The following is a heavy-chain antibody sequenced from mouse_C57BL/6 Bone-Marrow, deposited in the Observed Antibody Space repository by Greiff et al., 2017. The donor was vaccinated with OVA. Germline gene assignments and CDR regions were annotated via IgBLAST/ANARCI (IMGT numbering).Heavy chain of an antibody. CDR3: ARRKYLAWFAY. CDR2: IFPGSGST. D-gene: IGHD5-1*01. J-gene: IGHJ3*01. Sequence: VKLMESGPELVKPGASVKISCKASGYTFTDYYINWVKLRPGQGLEWIGWIFPGSGSTYYNEKFKGKATLTVDKSSSTAYMLLSSLTSEDSAVYFCARRKYLAWFAYWGQGTLVTVSA. CDR1: GYTFTDYY. V-gene: IGHV1-75*01.